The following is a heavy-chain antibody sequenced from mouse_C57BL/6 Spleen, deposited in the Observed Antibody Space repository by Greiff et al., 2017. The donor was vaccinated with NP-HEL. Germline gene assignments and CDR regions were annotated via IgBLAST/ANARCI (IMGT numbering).Heavy chain of an antibody. D-gene: IGHD2-4*01. CDR3: SRGEVYDYDWCFDV. V-gene: IGHV5-17*01. CDR1: GFTFSDYG. Sequence: VQLKESGGGLVKPGGSLKLSCAASGFTFSDYGMHWVRQAPEKGLEWVAYISSCSSTIYYADTVKGRFTLSRDNPKNTLFLQMTSLRSEDTAMYYCSRGEVYDYDWCFDVWGTGTTVTVSS. J-gene: IGHJ1*03. CDR2: ISSCSSTI.